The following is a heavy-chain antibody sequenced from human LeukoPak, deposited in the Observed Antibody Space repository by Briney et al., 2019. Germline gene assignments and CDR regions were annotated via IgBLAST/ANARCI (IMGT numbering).Heavy chain of an antibody. CDR1: GDSISSGSYY. CDR3: ARRGDV. V-gene: IGHV4-61*02. CDR2: IYSSGST. J-gene: IGHJ6*04. Sequence: PSETLSLTCRVSGDSISSGSYYWNWIRQPAGKGLEWIGRIYSSGSTNYNPSLKSRVTISLDTSKNQFSLKLSSVTAADTAVYYCARRGDVWGKGTTVTVSS.